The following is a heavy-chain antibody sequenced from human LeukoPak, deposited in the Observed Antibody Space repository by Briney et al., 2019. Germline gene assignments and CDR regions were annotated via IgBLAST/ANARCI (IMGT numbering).Heavy chain of an antibody. J-gene: IGHJ6*03. V-gene: IGHV1-8*01. CDR1: GYTFTSYD. Sequence: ASVKVSCKASGYTFTSYDINWVRQATGQGLEWMGWMNPNSGNTGYAQKFQGRVTMTRYTSISTAYMELSSLRSEDTAVYYCARGYSSGWYPAYYYYMDVWGKGTTVTISS. CDR2: MNPNSGNT. D-gene: IGHD6-19*01. CDR3: ARGYSSGWYPAYYYYMDV.